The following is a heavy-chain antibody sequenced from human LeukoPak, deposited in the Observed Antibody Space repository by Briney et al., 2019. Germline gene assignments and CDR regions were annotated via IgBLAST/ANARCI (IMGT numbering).Heavy chain of an antibody. J-gene: IGHJ4*02. V-gene: IGHV4-59*01. D-gene: IGHD3-10*02. CDR1: GGSISSYY. CDR3: ATDVRGLVPYYFGF. CDR2: IYYSGST. Sequence: SETLSLTCTVSGGSISSYYWSWIRQPPGKGLEWIGYIYYSGSTNYNPSLKSRVTISVDTSKNQLSLQLRSVTAADTAVYYCATDVRGLVPYYFGFWGQGTLVTVSS.